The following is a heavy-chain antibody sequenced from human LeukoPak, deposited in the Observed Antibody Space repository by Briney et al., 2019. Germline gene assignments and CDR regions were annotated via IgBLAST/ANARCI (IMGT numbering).Heavy chain of an antibody. J-gene: IGHJ4*02. CDR1: GGSISSYY. Sequence: SETLSLTCTVSGGSISSYYWSWIRQPPGKGLEWIGYIYYSGSTNYNPSLKSRVTISVDTSKNQFSLKLSSVTAADTAVYYCATRDGYNYYFDYWGQGTLVTVSS. V-gene: IGHV4-59*01. CDR3: ATRDGYNYYFDY. D-gene: IGHD5-24*01. CDR2: IYYSGST.